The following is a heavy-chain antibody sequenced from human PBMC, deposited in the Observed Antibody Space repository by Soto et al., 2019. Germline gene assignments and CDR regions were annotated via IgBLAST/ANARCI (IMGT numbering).Heavy chain of an antibody. Sequence: EVQLLESGGGLVQPGGSLRLSCAASGFTFSSYAMSWVRQAPGKGLEWVSTVSGSGGSTYYADSVKGRFTISRDNSKNTLDLQMNSLRAEDTAVYYCAKGHTSSWYFYDYWGQGTLVTVSS. V-gene: IGHV3-23*01. CDR2: VSGSGGST. J-gene: IGHJ4*02. CDR3: AKGHTSSWYFYDY. CDR1: GFTFSSYA. D-gene: IGHD6-13*01.